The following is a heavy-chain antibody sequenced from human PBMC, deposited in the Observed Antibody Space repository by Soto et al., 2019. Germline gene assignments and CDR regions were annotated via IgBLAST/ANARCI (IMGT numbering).Heavy chain of an antibody. CDR1: GFTFDDYA. Sequence: EVQLVESGGGLVQPGRSMRLSCAASGFTFDDYAMHWVRQAPGKGLEWVSGISWNSGSIGYADSVKGRFTISRDNAKNSLYLQMNSLRAEDTALYYCAKATSPGPVAGYFDYWGQATLVTVSS. V-gene: IGHV3-9*01. CDR2: ISWNSGSI. D-gene: IGHD6-19*01. CDR3: AKATSPGPVAGYFDY. J-gene: IGHJ4*02.